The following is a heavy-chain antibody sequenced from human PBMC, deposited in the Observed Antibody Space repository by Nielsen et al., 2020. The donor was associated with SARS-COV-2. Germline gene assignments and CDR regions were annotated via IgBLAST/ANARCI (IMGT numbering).Heavy chain of an antibody. D-gene: IGHD3-9*01. V-gene: IGHV4-39*01. CDR2: IYYSGRT. Sequence: SETLSLTCTVSGGSISGNNFYWGWIRQSPVTGLEWIGSIYYSGRTYYNSSLKSRVTISVDTSKSQFSLKLRSVTAADAAIYYCARLDILTGYAPFDYWGQGTRVTVSS. J-gene: IGHJ4*02. CDR3: ARLDILTGYAPFDY. CDR1: GGSISGNNFY.